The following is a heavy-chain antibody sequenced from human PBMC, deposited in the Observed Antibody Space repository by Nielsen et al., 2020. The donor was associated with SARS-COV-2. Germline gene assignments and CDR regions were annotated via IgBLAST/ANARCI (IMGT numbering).Heavy chain of an antibody. V-gene: IGHV1-2*04. CDR2: INPNSGGT. J-gene: IGHJ6*02. CDR3: ARWPHVVVVVATAYYYNYGMDV. D-gene: IGHD2-15*01. Sequence: ASVKVSCKASGYTFTGYYMHWVRQAPGQGLEWMGWINPNSGGTNYEQKFQGWVTMTRDTSISTAYMELSRLRSDDTSVYYCARWPHVVVVVATAYYYNYGMDVWGQGTTVTVSS. CDR1: GYTFTGYY.